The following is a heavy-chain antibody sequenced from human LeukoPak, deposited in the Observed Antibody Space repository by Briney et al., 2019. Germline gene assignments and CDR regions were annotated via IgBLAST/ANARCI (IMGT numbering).Heavy chain of an antibody. D-gene: IGHD2-15*01. CDR1: GFTFSNAW. Sequence: GGSLRLSCAASGFTFSNAWMSWVRQAPGKGLEWVGRIKSKTGGGTTDYAAPVKGRFTISRDDSKNTLYLRMNSLKTEDTAVYYCTTVGYCSGGSCYWDYYYGMDVWGQGTTVTVSS. J-gene: IGHJ6*02. CDR2: IKSKTGGGTT. CDR3: TTVGYCSGGSCYWDYYYGMDV. V-gene: IGHV3-15*01.